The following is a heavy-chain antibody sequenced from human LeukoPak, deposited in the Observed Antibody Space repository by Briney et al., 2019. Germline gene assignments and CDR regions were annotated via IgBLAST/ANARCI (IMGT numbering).Heavy chain of an antibody. V-gene: IGHV1-2*02. CDR2: IYPNSGGT. J-gene: IGHJ4*02. Sequence: ASVKVSCKASGYTFTGYYMHWVRQAPGQGLEWMGWIYPNSGGTKYAQKFQGRVTMTRDTSISTAYLELSRLRSDDTAVYYCARGSSYGFSMGYWGQGTLVTVSS. D-gene: IGHD5-18*01. CDR3: ARGSSYGFSMGY. CDR1: GYTFTGYY.